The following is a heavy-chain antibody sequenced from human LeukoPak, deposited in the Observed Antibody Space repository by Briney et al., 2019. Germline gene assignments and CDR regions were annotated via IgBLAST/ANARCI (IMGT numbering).Heavy chain of an antibody. V-gene: IGHV4-30-2*01. CDR3: AREKDWNDYYYYYMDV. Sequence: PSQTLSLTCTVSGGSISSGGYYWSWIRQPPGKGLEWIGYIYHSGSTYYNPSLKSRVTISVDTSKNQFSLKLSSVTAADTAVYYCAREKDWNDYYYYYMDVWGKGTTVTVSS. CDR2: IYHSGST. CDR1: GGSISSGGYY. J-gene: IGHJ6*03. D-gene: IGHD1-1*01.